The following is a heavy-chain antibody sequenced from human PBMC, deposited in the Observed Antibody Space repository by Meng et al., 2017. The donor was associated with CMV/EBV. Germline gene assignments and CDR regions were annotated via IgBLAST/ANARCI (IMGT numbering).Heavy chain of an antibody. V-gene: IGHV1-18*01. Sequence: ASGKVSGKASGNTFTSYGIGWVRQAPGQGLEWMGWISAYNGNTNYAQKLQGRVTMTTDTSTSTAYMELRSLRSDDTAVYYCARVFIVVVPAAMDPPDYWGQGTLVTVSS. CDR2: ISAYNGNT. D-gene: IGHD2-2*01. CDR3: ARVFIVVVPAAMDPPDY. CDR1: GNTFTSYG. J-gene: IGHJ4*02.